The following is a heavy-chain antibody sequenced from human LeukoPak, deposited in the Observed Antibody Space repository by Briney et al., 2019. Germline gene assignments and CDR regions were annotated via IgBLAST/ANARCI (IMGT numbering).Heavy chain of an antibody. J-gene: IGHJ6*02. Sequence: PGGSLRLSCAASGFTFSHYSMNWVRQAPGKGLEYVSVISSNGGNTYYADSVKGRFTISRDNSKNTLFLQMSSLRAEDTAVYYCSSGSSMDVWGQGTTVTVSS. V-gene: IGHV3-64D*06. CDR2: ISSNGGNT. CDR3: SSGSSMDV. CDR1: GFTFSHYS. D-gene: IGHD3-22*01.